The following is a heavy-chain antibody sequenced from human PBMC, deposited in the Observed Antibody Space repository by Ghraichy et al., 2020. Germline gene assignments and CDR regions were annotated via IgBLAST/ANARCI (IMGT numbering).Heavy chain of an antibody. V-gene: IGHV4-34*01. D-gene: IGHD3-10*01. CDR3: ARDRLAYGSGGHPYYYYGMDV. J-gene: IGHJ6*02. CDR2: INHSGST. Sequence: SETLSLTCAVYGGSFSGYYWSWIRQPPGKGLEWIGEINHSGSTNYNPSLKSRVTISVDTSKNQFSLKLSSVTAADTAVYYCARDRLAYGSGGHPYYYYGMDVWGQGTTVTVSS. CDR1: GGSFSGYY.